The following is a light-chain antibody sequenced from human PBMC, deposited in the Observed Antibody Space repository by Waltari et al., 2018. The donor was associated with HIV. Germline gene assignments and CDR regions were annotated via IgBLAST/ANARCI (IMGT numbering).Light chain of an antibody. CDR1: SSHIGAYDF. CDR3: SSYGDSLKVL. J-gene: IGLJ2*01. CDR2: EVT. V-gene: IGLV2-8*01. Sequence: QSALTQPPSASGSLGQSVTISCTGSSSHIGAYDFVYWFQQHPHSAPKLLLYEVTRRPSTVSDRFSGSRSGNTAFLTVAGLQPDDEATYFCSSYGDSLKVLFGGGTNVTVL.